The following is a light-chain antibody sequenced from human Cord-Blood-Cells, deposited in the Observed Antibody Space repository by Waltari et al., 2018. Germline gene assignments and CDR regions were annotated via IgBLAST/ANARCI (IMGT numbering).Light chain of an antibody. J-gene: IGKJ4*01. V-gene: IGKV3-11*01. CDR2: DAS. Sequence: EIVLPQSPATLSLSPGEGAPLSCRASQSVSSYLAWYQQKPGQAPRLLIYDASNRATGIPARFSGSGSGTDFTLTISSLEPEDFAVYYCQQRRNWPTFGGGTKVEIK. CDR3: QQRRNWPT. CDR1: QSVSSY.